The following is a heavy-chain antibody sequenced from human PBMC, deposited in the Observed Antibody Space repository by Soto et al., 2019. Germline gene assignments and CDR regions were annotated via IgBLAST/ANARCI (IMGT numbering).Heavy chain of an antibody. V-gene: IGHV1-18*01. J-gene: IGHJ4*02. Sequence: QVQLVQSGAEVKKAGASVKVSCKASGYTFTSYGISWVRQAPGQGLEWMGWISAYNGNTNYAQKLQGRVTMTTDTSTSTAYMELRSLRSDDTAVHYCARVGSHCSSTSCYFRGPTGYWGQGTLVTVSS. D-gene: IGHD2-2*01. CDR1: GYTFTSYG. CDR3: ARVGSHCSSTSCYFRGPTGY. CDR2: ISAYNGNT.